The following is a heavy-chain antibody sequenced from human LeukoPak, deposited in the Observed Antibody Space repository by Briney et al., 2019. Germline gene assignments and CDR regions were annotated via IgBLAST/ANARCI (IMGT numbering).Heavy chain of an antibody. CDR2: MNPNSSNT. D-gene: IGHD2-2*01. CDR3: ARGLKKRVSSTSLRSPTRALYYYMDV. V-gene: IGHV1-8*01. J-gene: IGHJ6*03. Sequence: GASVKVSCKASGYTFTSYDINWVRQATGQGLEWMGWMNPNSSNTGYAQKFQGRVTMTRNTSISTAYMELSSLRSEDTAVYYCARGLKKRVSSTSLRSPTRALYYYMDVWGKGTTVTVSS. CDR1: GYTFTSYD.